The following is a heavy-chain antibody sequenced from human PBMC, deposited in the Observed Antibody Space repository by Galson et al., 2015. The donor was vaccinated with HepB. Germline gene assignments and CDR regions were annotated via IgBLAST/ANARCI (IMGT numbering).Heavy chain of an antibody. J-gene: IGHJ4*02. CDR3: ARVSSDSSGWYHFDC. CDR1: GFIVGGNH. Sequence: SLRLSCAASGFIVGGNHMGWVRQAPGKGLEWVSGVHSGGGTYYADSVKGRFTISRDNSKNTLYLQMSSLRAEDTAVYYCARVSSDSSGWYHFDCWGQGNLVTVSS. CDR2: VHSGGGT. V-gene: IGHV3-53*01. D-gene: IGHD6-19*01.